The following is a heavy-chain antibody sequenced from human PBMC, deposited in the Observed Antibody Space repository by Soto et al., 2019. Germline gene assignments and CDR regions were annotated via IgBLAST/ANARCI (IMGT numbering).Heavy chain of an antibody. V-gene: IGHV3-23*01. CDR3: ARKYPGTRPFDY. Sequence: GGSLRLSCAASGFTFNSYAMNWVRQAPGKGLAWVSAIGTDGNTYYANSVKGRFTISRDNSRTTLYLQMNSLRVEDTALYYCARKYPGTRPFDYWGQGTLVTVSS. J-gene: IGHJ4*01. D-gene: IGHD2-2*01. CDR1: GFTFNSYA. CDR2: IGTDGNT.